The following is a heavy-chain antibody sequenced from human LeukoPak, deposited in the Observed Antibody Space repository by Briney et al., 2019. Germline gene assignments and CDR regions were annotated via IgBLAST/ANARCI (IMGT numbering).Heavy chain of an antibody. CDR2: ISSSSSYI. J-gene: IGHJ4*02. CDR1: GFIFSACS. CDR3: AGGWELPGHFDY. Sequence: GSLRLSCAASGFIFSACSMNWVRQAPGKGLEWVSSISSSSSYIFYADSVKGRFTISRDNAKNSLYLQMNNLRGEDTAVYYCAGGWELPGHFDYWGQGALVSVSS. D-gene: IGHD1-26*01. V-gene: IGHV3-21*01.